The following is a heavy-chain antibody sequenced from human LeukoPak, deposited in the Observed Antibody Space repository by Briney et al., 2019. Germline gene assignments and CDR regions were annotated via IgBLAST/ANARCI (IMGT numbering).Heavy chain of an antibody. CDR3: ARDLLHYDSSGYSEYFDL. D-gene: IGHD3-22*01. CDR2: IYYSGST. J-gene: IGHJ2*01. V-gene: IGHV4-59*01. CDR1: GAPISVYS. Sequence: SEPLPFPGAVSGAPISVYSGSWIRQPPGKGLEGFGYIYYSGSTNYNPSLNSRVTISVDTSKSQISLKLSSVTAADTAVYYCARDLLHYDSSGYSEYFDLWGRGTLVTVSS.